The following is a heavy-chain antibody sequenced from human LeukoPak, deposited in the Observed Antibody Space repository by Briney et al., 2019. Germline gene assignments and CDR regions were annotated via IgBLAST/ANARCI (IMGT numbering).Heavy chain of an antibody. CDR2: IYTSGST. Sequence: SETLSLTCTVSGGSISSGSYYWSWIRQPAGKGLEWIGHIYTSGSTKYNPSLKSRVTISVDTSKNQFSLKLSSVTAADTAVYYCARTAEEYYGSGKFRKYYSYYYYMDVWGKGTTVTVSS. CDR3: ARTAEEYYGSGKFRKYYSYYYYMDV. D-gene: IGHD3-10*01. V-gene: IGHV4-61*09. J-gene: IGHJ6*03. CDR1: GGSISSGSYY.